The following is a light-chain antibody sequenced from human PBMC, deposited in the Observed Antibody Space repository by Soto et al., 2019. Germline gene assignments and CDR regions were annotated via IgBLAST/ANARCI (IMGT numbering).Light chain of an antibody. CDR3: QQRYAWPPIT. CDR1: RSVRSY. J-gene: IGKJ5*01. V-gene: IGKV3-11*01. CDR2: DAS. Sequence: EIVLTQSPATLSLSPGERATLSCRASRSVRSYLAWYQQKPGQAPRLLIYDASTRAAGIPARFSGSGSETDFTLTISNLEPEDFAVYYCQQRYAWPPITFGQGKRLEIK.